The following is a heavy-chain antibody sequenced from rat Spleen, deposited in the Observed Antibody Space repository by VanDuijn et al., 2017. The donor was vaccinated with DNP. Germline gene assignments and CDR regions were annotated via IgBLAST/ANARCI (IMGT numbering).Heavy chain of an antibody. Sequence: EVQLVESGGGLVQPGRSLKLSCAASGFTLSDYYMAWVRQAPTKGLEWVAYMSYDGGTAYNGDSVKGRFTISRDNSKSTLYLQMNSLRSEDMATYYCARHVLPLRVWDYWGQGVMVTVSS. CDR1: GFTLSDYY. CDR2: MSYDGGTA. J-gene: IGHJ2*01. D-gene: IGHD1-4*01. CDR3: ARHVLPLRVWDY. V-gene: IGHV5-22*01.